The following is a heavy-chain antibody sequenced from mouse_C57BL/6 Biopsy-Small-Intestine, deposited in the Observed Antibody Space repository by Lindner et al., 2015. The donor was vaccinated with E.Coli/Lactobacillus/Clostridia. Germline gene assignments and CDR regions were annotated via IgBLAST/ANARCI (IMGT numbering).Heavy chain of an antibody. D-gene: IGHD2-12*01. Sequence: LQESGAELAKPGASVKMSCKASGYTFTPYWMHWVKQRPGQGLEWIGYINPSSGYTEYNQRFKDKATLTADKASSTAYMQLGSLTFEDSAVYYCARSDYTYYTYWGQGTTLTVSS. CDR2: INPSSGYT. J-gene: IGHJ2*01. CDR1: GYTFTPYW. V-gene: IGHV1-7*01. CDR3: ARSDYTYYTY.